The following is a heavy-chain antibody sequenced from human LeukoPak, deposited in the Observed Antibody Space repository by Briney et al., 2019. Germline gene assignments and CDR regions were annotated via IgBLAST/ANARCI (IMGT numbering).Heavy chain of an antibody. J-gene: IGHJ4*02. CDR3: ARLDSFRRLRYSPPLDY. V-gene: IGHV5-51*01. D-gene: IGHD3-9*01. CDR2: IYPGDPDT. Sequence: ESLKISCKASGYSFTSYWIGWVRQMPGKGLEWMGIIYPGDPDTRYSPSFQGQVTISADKSISSAYLQWSSLKASDTAMYYCARLDSFRRLRYSPPLDYWGQGTLVTVSS. CDR1: GYSFTSYW.